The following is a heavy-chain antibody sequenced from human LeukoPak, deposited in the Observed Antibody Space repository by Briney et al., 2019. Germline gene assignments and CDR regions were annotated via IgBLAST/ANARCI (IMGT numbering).Heavy chain of an antibody. CDR3: ARDPPQLAVAGTVDYYYYYYYMDV. Sequence: GASVKVSCKASGYTLTGYYMHWVRQAPGQGLEWMGWISAYNGNTNYAQKLQGRVTMTTDTSTSTAYMELRSLRSDDTAVYYCARDPPQLAVAGTVDYYYYYYYMDVWGKGTTVTVSS. J-gene: IGHJ6*03. V-gene: IGHV1-18*01. CDR1: GYTLTGYY. CDR2: ISAYNGNT. D-gene: IGHD6-19*01.